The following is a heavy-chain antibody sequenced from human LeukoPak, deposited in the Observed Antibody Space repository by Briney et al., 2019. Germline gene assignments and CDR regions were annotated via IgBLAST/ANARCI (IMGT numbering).Heavy chain of an antibody. V-gene: IGHV4-31*03. D-gene: IGHD2-21*02. CDR2: ISYSGNT. CDR1: GDSISSDGYS. Sequence: SETLSLTCTVSGDSISSDGYSWTWIRQPPGKGLEWIGHISYSGNTYYNPSLKSRVTLSVDASMNQFSLNLTSVTAADTAIYYRARDFLRTASPDAFDFWGQGTMVTVSS. J-gene: IGHJ3*01. CDR3: ARDFLRTASPDAFDF.